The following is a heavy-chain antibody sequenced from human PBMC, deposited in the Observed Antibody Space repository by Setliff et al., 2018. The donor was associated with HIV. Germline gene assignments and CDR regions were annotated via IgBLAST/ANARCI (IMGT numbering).Heavy chain of an antibody. CDR3: ARGKGVGGVVITGGLDV. CDR2: MNPNTGVS. Sequence: ASVKVSCKASGHTFTNVDIHWLRRATGQGLEWMGWMNPNTGVSGYALKFQARVTMTRDTSISTAYMELSGLTSEDTAVYYCARGKGVGGVVITGGLDVWGKGTTVTVSS. CDR1: GHTFTNVD. D-gene: IGHD3-10*01. J-gene: IGHJ6*04. V-gene: IGHV1-8*01.